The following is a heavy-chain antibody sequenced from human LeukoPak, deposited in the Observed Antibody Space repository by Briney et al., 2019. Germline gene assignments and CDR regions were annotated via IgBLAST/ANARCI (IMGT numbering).Heavy chain of an antibody. CDR1: GGTFSRYA. V-gene: IGHV1-69*04. CDR3: ARSAPPGSPFYGSYYFDY. D-gene: IGHD4-17*01. J-gene: IGHJ4*02. CDR2: IIPILGIA. Sequence: ASVKVSCKASGGTFSRYAIRWVRPAPGQGPGWVGRIIPILGIANYAQKFQGRVTITADKSTSTAYMELSSLRSEDTAVYYCARSAPPGSPFYGSYYFDYWGQGTLVTVSS.